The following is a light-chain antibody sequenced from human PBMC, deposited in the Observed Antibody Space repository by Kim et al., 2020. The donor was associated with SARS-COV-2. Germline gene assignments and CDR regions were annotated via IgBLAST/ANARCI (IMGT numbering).Light chain of an antibody. V-gene: IGKV1-5*01. J-gene: IGKJ1*01. CDR3: QQYDSYPWT. CDR2: DAF. Sequence: ASVGDRVTISCRASQSVSGWLAWYQQKPGRAPKVLIYDAFNLESGVPSRFSGSGSGTEFTLTIISLRPDDFATYYCQQYDSYPWTFGQGTKVDIK. CDR1: QSVSGW.